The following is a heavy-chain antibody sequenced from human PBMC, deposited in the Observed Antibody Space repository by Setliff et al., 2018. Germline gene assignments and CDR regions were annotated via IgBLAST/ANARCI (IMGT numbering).Heavy chain of an antibody. Sequence: SETLSLTCAVSGGSISSGSYYWSWIRQPAGKGLEWVGRLHTCGSTNYNPSLKSRVTISVDTSKNQFSLKLSSVTAADTAVYFCARDNTIVGATDYWGQGTLVTVSS. CDR3: ARDNTIVGATDY. V-gene: IGHV4-61*02. J-gene: IGHJ4*02. CDR1: GGSISSGSYY. D-gene: IGHD1-26*01. CDR2: LHTCGST.